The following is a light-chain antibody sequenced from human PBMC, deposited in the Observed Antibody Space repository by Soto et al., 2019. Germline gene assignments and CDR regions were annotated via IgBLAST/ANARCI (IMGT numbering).Light chain of an antibody. V-gene: IGKV1-12*01. Sequence: DIQMTQFPSSVSASVGDRATITCRASQDISGWLAWYQQKPGKAPQILMYATSRLQNGVPSRFSGSGSGTYFTLTISSLQSEDFAADYCHQGKSCPLTFGGGTKVDIK. CDR2: ATS. CDR3: HQGKSCPLT. J-gene: IGKJ4*01. CDR1: QDISGW.